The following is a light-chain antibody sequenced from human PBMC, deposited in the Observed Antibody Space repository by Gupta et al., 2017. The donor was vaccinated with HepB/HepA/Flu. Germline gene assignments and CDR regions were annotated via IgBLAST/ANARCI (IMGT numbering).Light chain of an antibody. J-gene: IGLJ2*01. CDR1: TADIGTYEL. Sequence: SALPQPASVSGSPGQSITFSCTVTTADIGTYELVSWYQHHPGKAPNLMIYEVNRRPSGVADRFSGSNYGTTASITTPGLQAEEGADYYCSSQTASDNFVVFGGGTRVTVL. CDR3: SSQTASDNFVV. CDR2: EVN. V-gene: IGLV2-23*02.